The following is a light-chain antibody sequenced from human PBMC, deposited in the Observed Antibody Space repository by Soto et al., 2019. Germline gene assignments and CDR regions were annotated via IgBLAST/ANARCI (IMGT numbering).Light chain of an antibody. V-gene: IGLV4-69*01. CDR2: LNSDGSH. J-gene: IGLJ2*01. Sequence: QSVLTQSPSASASLGASVKLTCTLSSGHSSYAIAWHQQQPEKGPRYLMKLNSDGSHSKGDGIPDRFSGSSSGAERYLTICSLQSEDEADYYCQTWGTGIQVFGGGTKVTVL. CDR1: SGHSSYA. CDR3: QTWGTGIQV.